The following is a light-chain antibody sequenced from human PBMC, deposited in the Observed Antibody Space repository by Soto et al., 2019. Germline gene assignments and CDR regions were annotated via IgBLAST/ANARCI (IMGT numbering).Light chain of an antibody. V-gene: IGKV4-1*01. CDR3: QQHYSTPYT. Sequence: DIVMTQSPDSLAVSLGERATINCKSSQSVLYSSNNKNYLAWYQQKPGQPPKLLIYWASTRESGVTDRFSGSGSGTDFTLTISSLQAEDVAVYYCQQHYSTPYTFGQGNKLEIK. CDR2: WAS. CDR1: QSVLYSSNNKNY. J-gene: IGKJ2*01.